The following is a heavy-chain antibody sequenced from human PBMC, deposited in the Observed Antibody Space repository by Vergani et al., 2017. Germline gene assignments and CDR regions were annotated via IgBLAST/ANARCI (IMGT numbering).Heavy chain of an antibody. CDR3: TRGYKYGYD. V-gene: IGHV3-49*04. Sequence: EVKLVESGGGLVQPGQSLRLACITSGFTFHDFGINWVRQAPGKGLEWISLIRTSENGGTSHYAASVAGRFSISRDDSKSVAYLQMDGLKTDDTATCYCTRGYKYGYDWGQGTLVTVSS. J-gene: IGHJ4*02. D-gene: IGHD5-18*01. CDR1: GFTFHDFG. CDR2: IRTSENGGTS.